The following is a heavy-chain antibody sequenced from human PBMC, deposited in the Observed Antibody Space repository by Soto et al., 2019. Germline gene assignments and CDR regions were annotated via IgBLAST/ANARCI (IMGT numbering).Heavy chain of an antibody. Sequence: SETLSLTCAVYGGSFSGYYWSWIRQPPGKGLEWIGEINHSGSTNYNPSLKSRVTISVDTSKNQFSLKLSSVTAADTAVYYCARGLIAVAGTRDDYWGQGTLVTVSS. J-gene: IGHJ4*02. CDR1: GGSFSGYY. CDR2: INHSGST. V-gene: IGHV4-34*01. CDR3: ARGLIAVAGTRDDY. D-gene: IGHD6-19*01.